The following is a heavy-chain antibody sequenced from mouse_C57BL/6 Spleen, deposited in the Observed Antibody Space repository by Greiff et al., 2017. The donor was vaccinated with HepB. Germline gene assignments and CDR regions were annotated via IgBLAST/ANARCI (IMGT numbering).Heavy chain of an antibody. CDR3: ARDQEAYYSNGGYYAMDY. J-gene: IGHJ4*01. CDR2: ISYDGSN. D-gene: IGHD2-5*01. CDR1: GYSITSGYY. V-gene: IGHV3-6*01. Sequence: EVKLVESGPGLVKPSQSLSLTCSVTGYSITSGYYWNWIRQFPGNKLEWMGYISYDGSNNYNPSLKNRISITRDTSKNQFFLKLNSVTTEDTATYYCARDQEAYYSNGGYYAMDYWGQGTSVTVSS.